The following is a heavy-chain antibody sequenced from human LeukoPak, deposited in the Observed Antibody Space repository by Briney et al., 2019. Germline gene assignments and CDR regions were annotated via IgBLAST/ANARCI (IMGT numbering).Heavy chain of an antibody. Sequence: ASVKVSCKASGYTFTSYYMHWVRQAPGQGLEWMGIINPSGGSTSYAQKFQGRVTMTRDTSTSTVYMELSSLRSEDTAVYYCARGGADIVVVPAFRMDVWGQGTTVTVSS. CDR1: GYTFTSYY. CDR3: ARGGADIVVVPAFRMDV. CDR2: INPSGGST. V-gene: IGHV1-46*01. D-gene: IGHD2-2*01. J-gene: IGHJ6*02.